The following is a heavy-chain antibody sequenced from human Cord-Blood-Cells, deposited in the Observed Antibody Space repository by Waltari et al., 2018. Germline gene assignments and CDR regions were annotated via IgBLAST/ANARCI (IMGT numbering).Heavy chain of an antibody. CDR3: ARSRGYSYGDAFDI. D-gene: IGHD5-18*01. CDR1: GGSISSRSYY. CDR2: IYYSGST. J-gene: IGHJ3*02. V-gene: IGHV4-39*01. Sequence: QLQLQESGPGLVKPSETLSLTCTVSGGSISSRSYYWGWIRQPPGKGLEWFGSIYYSGSTYYNPSLKSRVTISVDTSKNQFSLKLSSVTAADTAVYYCARSRGYSYGDAFDIWGQGTMVTVSS.